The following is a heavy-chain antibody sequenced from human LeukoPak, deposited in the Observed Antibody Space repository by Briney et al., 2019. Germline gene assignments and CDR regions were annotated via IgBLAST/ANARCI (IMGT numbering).Heavy chain of an antibody. J-gene: IGHJ4*02. V-gene: IGHV4-30-2*01. CDR2: IYHSGST. Sequence: PSETLSLTCTVSGGSISSGGYYWSWIRQPPGKGLEWIGYIYHSGSTYYNPSLKSRVTISVDTSKNQFSLKLSSVTAADTAVYYCARGTQRWLQSPPHYWGQGTLVTVSS. CDR1: GGSISSGGYY. CDR3: ARGTQRWLQSPPHY. D-gene: IGHD5-24*01.